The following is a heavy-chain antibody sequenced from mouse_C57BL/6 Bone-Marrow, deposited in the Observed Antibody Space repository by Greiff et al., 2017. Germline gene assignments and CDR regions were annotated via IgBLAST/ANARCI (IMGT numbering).Heavy chain of an antibody. CDR3: ARGGYDAWFAY. CDR2: IYPGDGDT. D-gene: IGHD2-2*01. CDR1: GYAFSSSW. J-gene: IGHJ3*01. V-gene: IGHV1-82*01. Sequence: VQVVESGPELVKPGASVKISCKASGYAFSSSWMNWVKQRPGKGLEWIGRIYPGDGDTNYNGKFKGKATLTADKSSSTAYMQLSRLTSEDSAVYFCARGGYDAWFAYWGQGTLVTVSA.